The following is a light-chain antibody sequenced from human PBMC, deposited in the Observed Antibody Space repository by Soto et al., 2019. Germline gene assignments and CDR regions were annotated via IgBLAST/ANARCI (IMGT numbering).Light chain of an antibody. Sequence: QSVLTQPASVSGSPGQSITISCTGTSSDVGGYNSVSWYQQHPGKAPKVMIYEVNNRPSGVSTRFSGSKSGNTASLIISGLQAEDEADYYCSSYTSSSTLVVFGGGTKVTVL. V-gene: IGLV2-14*01. J-gene: IGLJ2*01. CDR1: SSDVGGYNS. CDR2: EVN. CDR3: SSYTSSSTLVV.